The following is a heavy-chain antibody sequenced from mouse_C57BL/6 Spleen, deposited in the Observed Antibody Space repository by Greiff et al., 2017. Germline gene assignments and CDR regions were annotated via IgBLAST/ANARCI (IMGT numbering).Heavy chain of an antibody. CDR1: GYTFTSYT. Sequence: QVQLQHSGAELARPGASVKMSCKASGYTFTSYTMHWVKQRPGQGLEWIGYINPSSGYTKYNQKFKDKATLTADKSSSTAYMQLSSLTSVDSAVYYCAAEAWFAYWGQGTLVTVSA. CDR2: INPSSGYT. CDR3: AAEAWFAY. V-gene: IGHV1-4*01. D-gene: IGHD6-1*01. J-gene: IGHJ3*01.